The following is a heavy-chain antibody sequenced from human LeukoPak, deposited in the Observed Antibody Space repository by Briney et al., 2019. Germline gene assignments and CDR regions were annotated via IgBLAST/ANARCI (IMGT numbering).Heavy chain of an antibody. CDR3: ARGDPHADL. CDR2: ITISGHTK. J-gene: IGHJ5*02. V-gene: IGHV3-48*03. CDR1: GFALHTYE. Sequence: GGSLRLSCAAFGFALHTYEMNWVRQAPGKGLEWIADITISGHTKNYADSVKGRFTISRDSARTSLYLQMNSLRVEDTGVYFCARGDPHADLWGQGTLVTVSS.